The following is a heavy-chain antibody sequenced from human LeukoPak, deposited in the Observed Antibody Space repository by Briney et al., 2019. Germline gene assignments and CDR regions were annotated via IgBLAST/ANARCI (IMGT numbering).Heavy chain of an antibody. CDR3: AREGYSSGWSNYYYMDV. V-gene: IGHV3-7*01. CDR1: GFTFSSYW. CDR2: IKQDGSEK. D-gene: IGHD6-19*01. J-gene: IGHJ6*03. Sequence: GGSLRLSCAASGFTFSSYWMSWVRQAPGKGLEWVANIKQDGSEKYYVDSVKGRFTISRDNAKNSLYLQMNSLRAEDTAVYYCAREGYSSGWSNYYYMDVWGKGTTVTVSS.